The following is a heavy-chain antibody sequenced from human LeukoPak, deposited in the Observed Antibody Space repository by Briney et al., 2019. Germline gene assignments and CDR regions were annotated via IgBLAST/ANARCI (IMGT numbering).Heavy chain of an antibody. V-gene: IGHV3-7*01. Sequence: PGGSLRLSCTASGFTFSSYWMSWVRQAPGKGLEWVAHIKQDGSEKYYVDSVKGRFTISRDNAKRSLYLQMNSLRAEDTAVYYCARDPDSAVPIDYWGQGTLVTVSS. J-gene: IGHJ4*02. CDR2: IKQDGSEK. CDR1: GFTFSSYW. CDR3: ARDPDSAVPIDY.